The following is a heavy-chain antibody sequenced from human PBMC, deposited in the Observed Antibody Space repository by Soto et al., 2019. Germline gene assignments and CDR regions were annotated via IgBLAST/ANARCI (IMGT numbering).Heavy chain of an antibody. Sequence: GGSLRLSCAASGFTFSGSAMHWVRQASGKGLEWVGRIRSKTNTYATAYAASVKGRFTISRDDSKDTLYLQMNSLRAEDTAVYYCPPSQLGFDPWGQGTLVTVSS. J-gene: IGHJ5*02. D-gene: IGHD6-13*01. CDR3: PPSQLGFDP. CDR1: GFTFSGSA. V-gene: IGHV3-73*01. CDR2: IRSKTNTYAT.